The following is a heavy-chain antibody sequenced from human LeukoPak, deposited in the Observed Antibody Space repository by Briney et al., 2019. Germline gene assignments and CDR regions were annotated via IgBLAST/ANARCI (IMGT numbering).Heavy chain of an antibody. Sequence: SETLSLTCTVSGGSISSYYWSWIRQPPGKGLGWIGYIYYSGSTNYNPSLKSRVTISVDTSKNQFSLKLSSVTAADTAVYYCARGAYDYVWGSYRPNAFDIRGQGTMVTVSS. D-gene: IGHD3-16*02. CDR3: ARGAYDYVWGSYRPNAFDI. CDR1: GGSISSYY. V-gene: IGHV4-59*01. J-gene: IGHJ3*02. CDR2: IYYSGST.